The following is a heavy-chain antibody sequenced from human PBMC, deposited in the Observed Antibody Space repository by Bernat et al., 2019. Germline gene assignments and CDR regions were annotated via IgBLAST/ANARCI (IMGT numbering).Heavy chain of an antibody. CDR2: ISYDGSNK. V-gene: IGHV3-30-3*01. CDR3: AREVGIREV. J-gene: IGHJ4*02. Sequence: QVQLVESGGGVVQPGRSLRLSCVASGFTFSSYAMHWVRQAPGKGLEWVAVISYDGSNKYYADSVKGRFTISRDNSKNTLYLQMNSLRAEDTAVYYCAREVGIREVWGQGTLVTVSS. D-gene: IGHD2-15*01. CDR1: GFTFSSYA.